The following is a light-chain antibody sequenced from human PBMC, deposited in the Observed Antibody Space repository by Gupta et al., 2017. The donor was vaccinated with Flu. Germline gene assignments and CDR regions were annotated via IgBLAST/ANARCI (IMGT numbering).Light chain of an antibody. CDR1: SSDGGGYKY. CDR3: SSYTSRCTLVL. V-gene: IGLV2-14*01. CDR2: GVT. J-gene: IGLJ2*01. Sequence: SSDGGGYKYVSWYPHHPGKAPKLIIYGVTNRPSGVSSLFSGSKSGNTASLTISWLQAEDEADYFCSSYTSRCTLVLFGGGTKLTVL.